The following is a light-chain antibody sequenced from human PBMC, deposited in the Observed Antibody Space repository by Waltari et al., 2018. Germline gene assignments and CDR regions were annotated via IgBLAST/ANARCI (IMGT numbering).Light chain of an antibody. CDR1: QSLRSPY. Sequence: EIVLTQSPDTLSLSPGERATLSCRASQSLRSPYLAWYQQKPGQAPRLLIYSTSIRATGISDRFSGSRSGTDFTLTNSRLEPEDFAVYYCQHYGTSPGTFGQGTKVEI. J-gene: IGKJ1*01. CDR3: QHYGTSPGT. CDR2: STS. V-gene: IGKV3-20*01.